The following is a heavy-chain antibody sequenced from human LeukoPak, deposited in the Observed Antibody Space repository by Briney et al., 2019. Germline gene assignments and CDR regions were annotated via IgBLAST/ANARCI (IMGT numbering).Heavy chain of an antibody. J-gene: IGHJ5*02. D-gene: IGHD6-19*01. Sequence: SETLSLTCTVSGVSISSYYWSWIRQPPGKGLEWIGYIYYSGSTNYNPSLKSRVTISVDTSKNQFSLKLSSVTAADTAVYYCARHARMAVAGRGWDWFDPWGQGTLVTVSS. CDR3: ARHARMAVAGRGWDWFDP. CDR2: IYYSGST. V-gene: IGHV4-59*08. CDR1: GVSISSYY.